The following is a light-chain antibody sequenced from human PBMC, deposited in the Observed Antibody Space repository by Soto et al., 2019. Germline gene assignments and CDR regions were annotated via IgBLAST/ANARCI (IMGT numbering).Light chain of an antibody. J-gene: IGLJ3*02. Sequence: QSALTQPASVSGSPGQSITISCTGTSRDVGSYNLVSWYQQHPGKAPKLMIYEGSKRPSGVSNRFSGSKSGNTASLTISGLQAEDEADYSCCSYAGSRVFGGGTKVPVL. CDR1: SRDVGSYNL. CDR2: EGS. CDR3: CSYAGSRV. V-gene: IGLV2-23*01.